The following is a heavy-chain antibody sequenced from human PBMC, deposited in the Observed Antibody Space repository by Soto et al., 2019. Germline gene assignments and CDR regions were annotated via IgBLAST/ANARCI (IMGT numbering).Heavy chain of an antibody. Sequence: PGGSLRISCAASGFTFSSYWMHWVRQAPGKGLVWVSRINSDGSSTSYADSVKGRFTISRDNAKNTLYLQMNSLRAEDTAVYYCARGDIVLVPAASDYYNFGMDVWGQGTTVTVSS. CDR2: INSDGSST. V-gene: IGHV3-74*01. CDR1: GFTFSSYW. J-gene: IGHJ6*02. CDR3: ARGDIVLVPAASDYYNFGMDV. D-gene: IGHD2-2*01.